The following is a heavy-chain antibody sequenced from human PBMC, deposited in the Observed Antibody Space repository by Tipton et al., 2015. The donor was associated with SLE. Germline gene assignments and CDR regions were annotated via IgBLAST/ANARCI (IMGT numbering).Heavy chain of an antibody. J-gene: IGHJ4*02. D-gene: IGHD3-10*01. Sequence: TLSLTCAVYGGSFSGYYWSWIRQSPGKGLEWIGEINHSGSTNYNPSLKSRVTISVDTSKNQFSLKLTSVTAADTAVYYCARGLGSTMVRGVTHFDYWGQGTLVTVSS. V-gene: IGHV4-34*01. CDR2: INHSGST. CDR1: GGSFSGYY. CDR3: ARGLGSTMVRGVTHFDY.